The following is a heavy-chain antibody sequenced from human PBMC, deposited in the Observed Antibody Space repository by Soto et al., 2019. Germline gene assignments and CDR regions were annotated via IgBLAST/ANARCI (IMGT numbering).Heavy chain of an antibody. J-gene: IGHJ2*01. D-gene: IGHD4-17*01. V-gene: IGHV3-9*01. CDR1: GFTFDDYA. CDR3: AKGYGDYGNWYFDL. CDR2: ISWNSGSI. Sequence: EVQLVESGGGLVQPGRSLRLSCAASGFTFDDYAMHWVRQAPGKGLEWVSGISWNSGSIGYADSVKGRFTISRDNAKNSLYLQMNSRRAEDTSLYYCAKGYGDYGNWYFDLWGRGTLVTVSS.